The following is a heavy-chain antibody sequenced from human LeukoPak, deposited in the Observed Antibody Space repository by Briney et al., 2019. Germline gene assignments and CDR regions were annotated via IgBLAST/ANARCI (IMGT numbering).Heavy chain of an antibody. CDR3: ARLLPYDYVWGSYHFDY. CDR1: GGSISSYY. D-gene: IGHD3-16*01. V-gene: IGHV4-59*01. J-gene: IGHJ4*02. Sequence: SETLSLTCTVSGGSISSYYWSWIRQPPGKGLEWIGYIYYSGSTNYNPSLKSRVTISVDTSKNQFSLKLSSVTAADTAVYYRARLLPYDYVWGSYHFDYWGQGTLVTVSS. CDR2: IYYSGST.